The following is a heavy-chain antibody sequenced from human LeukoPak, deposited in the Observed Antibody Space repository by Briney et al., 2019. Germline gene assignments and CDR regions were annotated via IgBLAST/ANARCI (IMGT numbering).Heavy chain of an antibody. D-gene: IGHD3-22*01. V-gene: IGHV3-11*01. CDR2: ISSSGSTI. Sequence: GGSLRLSCAASGFTFSDYYMSWIRQAPGKGLEWVSYISSSGSTIYYADSVKGRFTISRDNSKNTLYLQMNSLRAEDTAVYYCAKATRYYYDSSGYYRETNDYWGQGTLVTVSS. J-gene: IGHJ4*02. CDR1: GFTFSDYY. CDR3: AKATRYYYDSSGYYRETNDY.